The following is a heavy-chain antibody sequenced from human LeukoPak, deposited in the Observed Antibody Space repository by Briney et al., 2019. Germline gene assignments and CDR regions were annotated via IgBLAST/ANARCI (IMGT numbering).Heavy chain of an antibody. D-gene: IGHD6-13*01. CDR1: GFTFSDYY. V-gene: IGHV3-11*04. J-gene: IGHJ4*02. CDR2: ISSSGNTT. CDR3: ARDGGSSWYFDY. Sequence: GGSLRLSCAASGFTFSDYYMSWISQAPGKGLDCVSYISSSGNTTYHADSVKGRFTISRDNAKNSLYLQMSSLRAEDTAVYYCARDGGSSWYFDYWGQGTLVTVSS.